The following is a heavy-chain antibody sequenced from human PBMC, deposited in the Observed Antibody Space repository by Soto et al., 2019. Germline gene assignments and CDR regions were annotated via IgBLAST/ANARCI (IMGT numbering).Heavy chain of an antibody. CDR3: AKDDLRGYYVEYFQH. D-gene: IGHD3-22*01. J-gene: IGHJ1*01. Sequence: QVQLVEPGGGVVQPGGSLRLSCAASGFAFSNYGMHWVRQTPGMGLEWVSVISYDGDNEYYADSVRGRFTLSRDNSKNTLYLQMHGLRAEDTAVYYCAKDDLRGYYVEYFQHWGQGTLVTVSS. CDR1: GFAFSNYG. V-gene: IGHV3-30*18. CDR2: ISYDGDNE.